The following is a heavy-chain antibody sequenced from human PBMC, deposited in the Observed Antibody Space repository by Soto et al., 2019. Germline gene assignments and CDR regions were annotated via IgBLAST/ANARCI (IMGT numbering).Heavy chain of an antibody. CDR3: ATEAPADP. CDR1: GVSVTSADYS. Sequence: VQLQESGPGLVRPSETLSLTCTVSGVSVTSADYSWSWIRQSPGKGLEWIGFIYYGAFPYEGSTNYNPSLQSRVTISADTSKNQFSLKLASVTAADTAVYYCATEAPADPWGQGTLVTVSS. CDR2: IYYGAFPYEGST. J-gene: IGHJ5*02. V-gene: IGHV4-61*08.